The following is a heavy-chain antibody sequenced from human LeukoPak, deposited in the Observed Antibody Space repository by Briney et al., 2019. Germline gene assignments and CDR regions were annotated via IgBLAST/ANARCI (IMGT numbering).Heavy chain of an antibody. CDR1: GFTFSSYA. CDR3: AKDWGGVVVVVGIFDY. V-gene: IGHV3-23*01. CDR2: ISGSGGGT. D-gene: IGHD2-15*01. J-gene: IGHJ4*02. Sequence: GGSLRLSCAASGFTFSSYAMSWVRQAPGKGLEWVSAISGSGGGTYYADSVKGRFTISRDNSKNTLYVQMNSLRAEDTALYYCAKDWGGVVVVVGIFDYWGQGTLVTVSS.